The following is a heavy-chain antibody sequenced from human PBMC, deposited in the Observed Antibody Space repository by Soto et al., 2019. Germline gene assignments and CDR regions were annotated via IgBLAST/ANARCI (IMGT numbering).Heavy chain of an antibody. J-gene: IGHJ3*02. Sequence: ASVKVSCKASGYTFTIYCISWVRQAPGQGLEWMGWISAYNGNTNYAQKLQGRVTMTTDTSTSTAYMELRSLRSDDTAVYYCARHKPIAVAGHDAFDIWGQGTMVTVSS. V-gene: IGHV1-18*01. CDR2: ISAYNGNT. CDR1: GYTFTIYC. CDR3: ARHKPIAVAGHDAFDI. D-gene: IGHD6-19*01.